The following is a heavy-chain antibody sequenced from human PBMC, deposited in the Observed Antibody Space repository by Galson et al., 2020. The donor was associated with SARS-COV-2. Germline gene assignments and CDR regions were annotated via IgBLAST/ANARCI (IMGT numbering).Heavy chain of an antibody. CDR2: ISYDGTKK. D-gene: IGHD6-13*01. CDR3: ARDSDSRWYTDEYFQH. V-gene: IGHV3-30*03. J-gene: IGHJ1*01. CDR1: GFTFSSNG. Sequence: GESLKISCAASGFTFSSNGMHWVRQAPGKGLEWVATISYDGTKKYYADSVKGRFTISRDNSKNTLYLQMNGLRAEDTAVYYCARDSDSRWYTDEYFQHWGQGTLVTVSS.